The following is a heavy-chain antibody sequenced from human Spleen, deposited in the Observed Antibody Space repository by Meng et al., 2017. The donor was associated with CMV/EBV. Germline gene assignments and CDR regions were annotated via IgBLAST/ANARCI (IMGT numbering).Heavy chain of an antibody. CDR3: ARARAYDLAVHY. Sequence: SETLSLTCAVYGGSFSVYFWTWIRQPPGKGLEWIGQINHSGSTDYNPSLKSRVTISVDTSKNQFSLKLNSVTAADTAVYYCARARAYDLAVHYWGQGTLVTVSS. V-gene: IGHV4-34*01. J-gene: IGHJ4*02. CDR2: INHSGST. CDR1: GGSFSVYF. D-gene: IGHD3-3*01.